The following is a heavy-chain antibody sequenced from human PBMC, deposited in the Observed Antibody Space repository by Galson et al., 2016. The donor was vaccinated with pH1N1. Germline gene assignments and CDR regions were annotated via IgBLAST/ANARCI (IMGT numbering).Heavy chain of an antibody. CDR3: TRKIGPD. V-gene: IGHV3-7*01. CDR2: IKQDGSEI. D-gene: IGHD3-22*01. J-gene: IGHJ4*02. Sequence: SLRLSCAASGFSFSSYWMSWVRQAPGKGLEWVANIKQDGSEIHYMDSVKGRFTISRDNAKSSVYLQMNSLRAEDTAVYYCTRKIGPDWGQGTLHTVSS. CDR1: GFSFSSYW.